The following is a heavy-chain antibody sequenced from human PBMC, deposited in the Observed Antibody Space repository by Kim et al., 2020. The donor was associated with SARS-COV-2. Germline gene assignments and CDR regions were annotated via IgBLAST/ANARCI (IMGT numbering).Heavy chain of an antibody. V-gene: IGHV3-11*05. D-gene: IGHD3-9*01. CDR3: ARDRGVDWLLSADYFDY. J-gene: IGHJ4*02. Sequence: VKGRFTISRDNAKKSLYLQMNSLRAEDTAVYYCARDRGVDWLLSADYFDYWGQGTLVTVSS.